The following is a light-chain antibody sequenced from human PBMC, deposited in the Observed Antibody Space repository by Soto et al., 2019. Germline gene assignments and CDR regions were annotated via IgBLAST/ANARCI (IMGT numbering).Light chain of an antibody. Sequence: ETVLTQSPGTVSLSPGERATLSCRTSQSVNSNYLAWYQQKPGQAPRLLIYGVFNRATRIPDRFSGSGSGTDFTLTISGLEPEDSADYYCQHYDGSPRTFGQGTKLEIK. V-gene: IGKV3-20*01. CDR2: GVF. J-gene: IGKJ2*01. CDR1: QSVNSNY. CDR3: QHYDGSPRT.